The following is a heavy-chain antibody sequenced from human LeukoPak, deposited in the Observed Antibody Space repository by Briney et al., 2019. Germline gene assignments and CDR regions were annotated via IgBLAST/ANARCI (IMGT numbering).Heavy chain of an antibody. Sequence: SVKVSCKASGYTFTDYYIHWVRQAPGQGLEWMGGIIPIFGTANYAQKFQGRVTITADESTSTAYMELSSLRSEDTAVYYCARDHYDYVWGSYRLGYYMDVWGKGTTVTISS. CDR3: ARDHYDYVWGSYRLGYYMDV. J-gene: IGHJ6*03. CDR1: GYTFTDYY. D-gene: IGHD3-16*02. CDR2: IIPIFGTA. V-gene: IGHV1-69*13.